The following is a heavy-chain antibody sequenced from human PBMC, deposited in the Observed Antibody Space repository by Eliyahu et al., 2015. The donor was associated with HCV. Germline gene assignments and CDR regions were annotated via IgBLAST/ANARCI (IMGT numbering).Heavy chain of an antibody. V-gene: IGHV1-46*03. CDR1: GYTFTXYY. J-gene: IGHJ6*02. Sequence: QVQLVQSGAEVKKPGASVKVSCKASGYTFTXYYXXWVXXAPGQGLEWMGIINPSGGSTTYAQKFQGRVTMTRDTSTSTVYMELSSLRSEDTAVYYCARDSRVNTQSDYYYYGMDVWGQGTTVAVSS. CDR2: INPSGGST. D-gene: IGHD4-11*01. CDR3: ARDSRVNTQSDYYYYGMDV.